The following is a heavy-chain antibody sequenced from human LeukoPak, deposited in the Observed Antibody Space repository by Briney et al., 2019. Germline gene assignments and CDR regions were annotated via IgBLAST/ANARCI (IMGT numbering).Heavy chain of an antibody. J-gene: IGHJ4*02. CDR2: ISYDSAIK. D-gene: IGHD2-15*01. CDR1: GFTLSADS. CDR3: VRDNPRCCGVVPVNIDDF. Sequence: GGSLRLSCAASGFTLSADSMNWVRQAPGKGLEWISYISYDSAIKYYADSVRGRFTISRDNAKNSLSLQMHSLRAEDTAVYYCVRDNPRCCGVVPVNIDDFWGQGTLVTVSS. V-gene: IGHV3-48*01.